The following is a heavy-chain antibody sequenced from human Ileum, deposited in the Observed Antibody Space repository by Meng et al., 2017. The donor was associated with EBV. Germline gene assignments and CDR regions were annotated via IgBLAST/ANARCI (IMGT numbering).Heavy chain of an antibody. CDR1: GYAFTSYI. Sequence: QAQLLQAGAEVKNPGASVKVSCKASGYAFTSYILHWVRQAPGQRLEWMGWINVGVGYTKYSQKFQGRVTISSDTSATTGYMELSSLRSEDTAVYYCVRGPPVGVPGPGDYWGQGTLVTVSS. CDR3: VRGPPVGVPGPGDY. D-gene: IGHD2-21*01. V-gene: IGHV1-3*01. CDR2: INVGVGYT. J-gene: IGHJ4*02.